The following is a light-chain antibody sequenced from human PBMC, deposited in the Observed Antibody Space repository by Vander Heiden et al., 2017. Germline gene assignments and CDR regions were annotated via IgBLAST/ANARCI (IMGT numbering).Light chain of an antibody. V-gene: IGLV1-47*01. J-gene: IGLJ2*01. CDR3: AAWDDSLSDVI. Sequence: SVLTQPLSASGTPRQRFTTPCPGSHPNIGTNYLYWYQQLPGTAPKLLIYRFNQRPSGVPDRFSGFKSGTSAALVISGLRSEDEADYYCAAWDDSLSDVIFGGGTKLTVL. CDR2: RFN. CDR1: HPNIGTNY.